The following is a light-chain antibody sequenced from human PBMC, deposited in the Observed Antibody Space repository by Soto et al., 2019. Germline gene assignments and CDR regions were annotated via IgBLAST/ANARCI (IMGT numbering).Light chain of an antibody. CDR2: DVS. CDR3: SSYTTSSTVV. Sequence: QSVLTQPPSASGSPGQSVTISCTGTSSDVGGYNYVSWYQQHPGTAPKLLIYDVSNRPSGVSNRFSGSKSGNTASLTISGVQAEDEADYYCSSYTTSSTVVFGGGTKLTVL. CDR1: SSDVGGYNY. J-gene: IGLJ3*02. V-gene: IGLV2-14*03.